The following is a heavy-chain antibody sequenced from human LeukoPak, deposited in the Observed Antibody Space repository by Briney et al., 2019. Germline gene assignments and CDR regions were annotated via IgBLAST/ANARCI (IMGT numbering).Heavy chain of an antibody. CDR2: ISGSGRST. V-gene: IGHV3-23*01. Sequence: GGSLRLSCAASEFTFSSYAMSWVRQAPGKGLEWVSAISGSGRSTFYADSVKGRFTISRDNAKNSLSLQTNSLRAEDTAVYYCALEHGANSGAFDYWGQGTLVTVSS. CDR3: ALEHGANSGAFDY. D-gene: IGHD4-23*01. J-gene: IGHJ4*02. CDR1: EFTFSSYA.